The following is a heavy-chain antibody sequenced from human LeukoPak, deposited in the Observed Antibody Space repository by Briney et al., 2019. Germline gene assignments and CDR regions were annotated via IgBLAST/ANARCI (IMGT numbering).Heavy chain of an antibody. J-gene: IGHJ4*02. CDR1: GFAFDNYA. CDR2: ISWNSGTI. V-gene: IGHV3-9*01. CDR3: VRAHGTYAPLGY. D-gene: IGHD2-2*01. Sequence: GGSLRLSCAASGFAFDNYAMNWVRQVPGKGLEWISLISWNSGTIGYADSVKGRFTISRDNTKRSLVLQMNSLRAEDTAVYYCVRAHGTYAPLGYWGQGILVTVSS.